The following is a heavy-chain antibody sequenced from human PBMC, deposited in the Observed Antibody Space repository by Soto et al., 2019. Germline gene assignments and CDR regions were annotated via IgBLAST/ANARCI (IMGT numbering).Heavy chain of an antibody. CDR1: VFSYISYG. Sequence: GSLRLSGPASVFSYISYGMEWVRLAPGKGLEWVAATTYDGGIKHYVDSVKGRFTISRDNSKNTLYLQMNSLRVEDTATYYCAGALENPYFYYGLNVWGQGTKVTVSS. CDR2: TTYDGGIK. V-gene: IGHV3-30*03. D-gene: IGHD1-1*01. J-gene: IGHJ6*02. CDR3: AGALENPYFYYGLNV.